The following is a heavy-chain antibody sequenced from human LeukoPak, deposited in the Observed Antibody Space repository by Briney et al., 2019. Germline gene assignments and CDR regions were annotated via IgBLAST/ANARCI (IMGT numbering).Heavy chain of an antibody. CDR3: ARSRLLRYDAFDI. J-gene: IGHJ3*02. CDR2: INPNSGGT. Sequence: SVKVSCKASGYAFTGYYMHWVRQAPGQGLEWMGWINPNSGGTSYAQNFQGRVTMTRDTSISTAYLDLSRLRSDDTAVYYCARSRLLRYDAFDIWGQGTMVTVSS. V-gene: IGHV1-2*02. CDR1: GYAFTGYY. D-gene: IGHD2/OR15-2a*01.